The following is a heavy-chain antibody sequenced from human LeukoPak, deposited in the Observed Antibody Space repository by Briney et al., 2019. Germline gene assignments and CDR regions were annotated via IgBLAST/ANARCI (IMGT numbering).Heavy chain of an antibody. CDR1: GFTFSSYW. D-gene: IGHD2-2*02. J-gene: IGHJ4*02. CDR3: ARRTNYCSSTSCYMYYFDY. CDR2: IKQDGSEK. Sequence: GGSLRLSCAASGFTFSSYWMSWVRQAPGKVLEWVANIKQDGSEKYYVDSVKGRFTISRDNAKNSLYLQMNSLRAEDTAVYYCARRTNYCSSTSCYMYYFDYWGQGTLVTVSS. V-gene: IGHV3-7*01.